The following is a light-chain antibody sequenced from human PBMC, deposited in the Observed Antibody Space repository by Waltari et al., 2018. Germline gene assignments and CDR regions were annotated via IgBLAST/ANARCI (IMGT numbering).Light chain of an antibody. J-gene: IGKJ4*01. CDR2: DAS. CDR1: QSVGTY. V-gene: IGKV3-11*01. Sequence: EIVLTQSPATLSLSPGERATPSCRASQSVGTYLAWYQQKPGQAPRLLLSDASYRASGIPARFSGSGSGTDFTLTISSLEPEDFAIYYCQQRTDWPPLTFGGGTKVEIK. CDR3: QQRTDWPPLT.